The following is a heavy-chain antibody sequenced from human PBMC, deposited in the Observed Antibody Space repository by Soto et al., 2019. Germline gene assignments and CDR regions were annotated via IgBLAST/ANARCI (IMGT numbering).Heavy chain of an antibody. Sequence: VASVKVSCKASGGTFSSYAISGLRQAPGLGLEGRGGVIPFFGTANYAQTFQGSVTITADESTSTAYMELSSLRSEDTAVYYCASSPPGDYYDSSGYQTGYDDGMDVWGQGTTVTVSS. D-gene: IGHD3-22*01. CDR1: GGTFSSYA. CDR2: VIPFFGTA. CDR3: ASSPPGDYYDSSGYQTGYDDGMDV. V-gene: IGHV1-69*13. J-gene: IGHJ6*02.